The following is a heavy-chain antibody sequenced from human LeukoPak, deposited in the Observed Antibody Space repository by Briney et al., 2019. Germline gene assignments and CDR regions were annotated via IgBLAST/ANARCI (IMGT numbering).Heavy chain of an antibody. Sequence: PSQTLPLTCTVSGGSISSGSYYWSWIRQPAGKGLEWIGRIYTSGSTNYNPSLKSRVTISVDTSKNQFSLKLSSVTAADTAVYYCARGFWGVEDNFDYWGQGTLVTVSS. CDR1: GGSISSGSYY. CDR2: IYTSGST. CDR3: ARGFWGVEDNFDY. D-gene: IGHD3-10*01. V-gene: IGHV4-61*02. J-gene: IGHJ4*02.